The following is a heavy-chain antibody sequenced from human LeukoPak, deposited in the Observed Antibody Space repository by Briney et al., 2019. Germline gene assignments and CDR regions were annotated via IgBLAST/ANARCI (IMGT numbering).Heavy chain of an antibody. D-gene: IGHD7-27*01. J-gene: IGHJ3*02. CDR2: INHSGST. V-gene: IGHV4-34*01. CDR3: ARLSRYWGSPDAFDI. Sequence: SETLSLTCAVYGGSFSGYYWSWIRQPPGKGLEWIGEINHSGSTDYNPSLKSRVTISVDTSKNQFSLKLSSVTAADTAVYYCARLSRYWGSPDAFDIWGQGTMVTVSS. CDR1: GGSFSGYY.